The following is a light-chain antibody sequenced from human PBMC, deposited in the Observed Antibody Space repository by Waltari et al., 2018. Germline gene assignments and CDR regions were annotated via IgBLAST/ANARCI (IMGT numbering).Light chain of an antibody. CDR3: QQSYSSPYT. CDR2: AAS. CDR1: QSISSY. V-gene: IGKV1-39*01. J-gene: IGKJ2*01. Sequence: DIQMTQSPSSLSVSVGDRVTITCRASQSISSYLNWYQQKPGKAPKFPIFAASSLQSGVPSRFSGSGSGTDFTLTISSVQPEDFATYFCQQSYSSPYTFGQGTKVEIK.